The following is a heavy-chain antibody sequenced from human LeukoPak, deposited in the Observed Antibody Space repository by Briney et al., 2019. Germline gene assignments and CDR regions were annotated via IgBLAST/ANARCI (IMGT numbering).Heavy chain of an antibody. CDR2: ISYDGSNK. CDR1: GFTFSSYA. Sequence: GGSLRLSCAASGFTFSSYAMHWVRQAPGKGLEWVAVISYDGSNKYYADSVKGRFTISRDNAKNSLYLQMNSLRAEDTAVYYCAREPGYSYGFDAFDIWGQGTMVTVSS. V-gene: IGHV3-30-3*01. J-gene: IGHJ3*02. D-gene: IGHD5-18*01. CDR3: AREPGYSYGFDAFDI.